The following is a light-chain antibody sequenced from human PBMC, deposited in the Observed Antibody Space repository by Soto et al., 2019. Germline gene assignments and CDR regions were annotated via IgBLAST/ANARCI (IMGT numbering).Light chain of an antibody. J-gene: IGKJ5*01. CDR3: QQRSNWPIT. CDR2: WAS. CDR1: QSVLYRSNSKNY. V-gene: IGKV4-1*01. Sequence: DIVMTQSPDSLAVSLGERATINCKSSQSVLYRSNSKNYLAWYQQKPGQPPRLLIYWASTRESGVPDRFSGSGSGTDFTLTISSLQAEDVAIYYCQQRSNWPITFGQGTRLEIK.